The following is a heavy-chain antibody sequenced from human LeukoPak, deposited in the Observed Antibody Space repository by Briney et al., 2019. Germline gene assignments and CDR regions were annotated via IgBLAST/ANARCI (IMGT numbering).Heavy chain of an antibody. CDR3: ARDQVGASLDY. D-gene: IGHD1-26*01. CDR2: ISPSGGGT. J-gene: IGHJ4*02. V-gene: IGHV1-46*01. CDR1: GYTFTTYY. Sequence: ASVKVSCKASGYTFTTYYIHWVRQAPGQGLEWMGIISPSGGGTTYAQKFQGRVTMTREMSTSTVYMEVSSLKSEDTAVYYCARDQVGASLDYWGQGTLVTVSS.